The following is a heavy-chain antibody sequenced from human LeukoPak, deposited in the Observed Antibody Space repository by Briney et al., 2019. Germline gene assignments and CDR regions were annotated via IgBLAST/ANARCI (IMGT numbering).Heavy chain of an antibody. CDR1: GFTFSNYT. J-gene: IGHJ6*03. V-gene: IGHV3-64*01. D-gene: IGHD3-3*01. CDR2: ISSNGGSI. Sequence: PGGSLRLSCAASGFTFSNYTMHWVRQAPGRGLEYVSAISSNGGSIYYASSVKGRFTISRDNFKNTLYLQMGSLRAEDMAVYYCARVGFWSGYYRVLDYYYMDVWGKGTTVTVSS. CDR3: ARVGFWSGYYRVLDYYYMDV.